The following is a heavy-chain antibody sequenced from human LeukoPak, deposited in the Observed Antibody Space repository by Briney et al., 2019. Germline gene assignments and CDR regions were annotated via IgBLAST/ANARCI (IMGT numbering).Heavy chain of an antibody. V-gene: IGHV1-69*17. Sequence: ASGKVSGKASGGRFTSYDIRGGRQAPGQGVEGRGGMIPIFGIANYAHKFQASVTITADKSTSPSYMELSSLTSEDTAVYYCARASSHYYDSSGSPAVYWGQGTLVTVSS. CDR3: ARASSHYYDSSGSPAVY. J-gene: IGHJ4*02. CDR2: MIPIFGIA. D-gene: IGHD3-22*01. CDR1: GGRFTSYD.